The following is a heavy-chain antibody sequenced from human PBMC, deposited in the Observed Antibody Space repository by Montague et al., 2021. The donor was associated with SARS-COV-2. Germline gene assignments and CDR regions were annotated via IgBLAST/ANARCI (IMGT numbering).Heavy chain of an antibody. CDR1: GGSFSTYS. V-gene: IGHV4-34*01. J-gene: IGHJ6*03. CDR3: ARLGDGVVPSPILGVGPYYSYYYMDV. D-gene: IGHD3-10*01. CDR2: IHHGGST. Sequence: SETLSLTCAAHGGSFSTYSWNWIRQPPGKGLEWIGEIHHGGSTNYNPSLKSRVTISADTSKNQFSLKLTSVAAADTVVYYCARLGDGVVPSPILGVGPYYSYYYMDVWGKGTTVTVSS.